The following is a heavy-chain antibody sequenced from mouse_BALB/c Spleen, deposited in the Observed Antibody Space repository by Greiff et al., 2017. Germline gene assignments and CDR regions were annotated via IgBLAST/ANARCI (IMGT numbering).Heavy chain of an antibody. CDR1: GFTFSSYG. J-gene: IGHJ4*01. V-gene: IGHV5-6-3*01. CDR3: ARVHYYAMDY. Sequence: EVHLVESGGGLVPPGGSLKLSCAASGFTFSSYGMSWVRQTPDKRLELVATINSNGGSTYYPDSVKGRFTISRDNAKNTLYLQMSSLKSEDTAMYYCARVHYYAMDYWGQGTSVTVAS. CDR2: INSNGGST.